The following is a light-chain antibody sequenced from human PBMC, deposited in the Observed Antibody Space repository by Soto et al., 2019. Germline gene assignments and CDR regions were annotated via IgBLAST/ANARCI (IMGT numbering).Light chain of an antibody. V-gene: IGKV1-27*01. J-gene: IGKJ1*01. CDR2: AAS. Sequence: DIKMNQSPSALSASVGDRVTITCRASLPISNYLAWYQQKPGKIPNLLIYAASTLQAGVPSRFSGSGSGTEFSLTISNLQPDDCATYYCQQYENYWTFGQGTRWIS. CDR3: QQYENYWT. CDR1: LPISNY.